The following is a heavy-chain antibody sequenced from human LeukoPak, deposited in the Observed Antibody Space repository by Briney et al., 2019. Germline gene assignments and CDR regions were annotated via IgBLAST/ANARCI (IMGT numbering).Heavy chain of an antibody. CDR2: INPNSGGT. J-gene: IGHJ5*02. Sequence: ASVKVSCKASGYTFTGYYMHWVRQAPGQGLEWMGWINPNSGGTNYAQKFQGRVTMTEDTSTDTAYMELSSLRSEDTAVYYRATVRRITMIVVRANWFDPWGQGTLVTVSS. CDR3: ATVRRITMIVVRANWFDP. V-gene: IGHV1-2*02. D-gene: IGHD3-22*01. CDR1: GYTFTGYY.